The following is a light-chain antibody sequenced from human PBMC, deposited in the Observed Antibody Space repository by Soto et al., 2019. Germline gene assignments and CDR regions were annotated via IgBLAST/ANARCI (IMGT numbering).Light chain of an antibody. V-gene: IGLV1-51*01. J-gene: IGLJ2*01. Sequence: QSVLTQPPSVSAAPGQKVTISCSGSSSNIGDNSVSWYQQLPGTAPKLLIYDNNKRPSGIPDRFSGSKSGTSATLGITGLQTGDEADYYCGTWDSSLSAGDVVFGGGTQLTVL. CDR2: DNN. CDR3: GTWDSSLSAGDVV. CDR1: SSNIGDNS.